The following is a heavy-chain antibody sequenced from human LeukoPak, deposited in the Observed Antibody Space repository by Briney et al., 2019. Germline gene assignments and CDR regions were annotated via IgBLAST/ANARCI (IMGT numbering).Heavy chain of an antibody. V-gene: IGHV4-34*01. J-gene: IGHJ4*02. D-gene: IGHD4-17*01. CDR1: GGSFSGYY. Sequence: ASETLSLTCAVYGGSFSGYYWSWIRQPPGKGLEWIGEINHSGSTNYNPSLKSRVTISVDTSKNQFSLKLSSVTAADTAVYYCARGYGEHDYWGQGTLVTVSS. CDR3: ARGYGEHDY. CDR2: INHSGST.